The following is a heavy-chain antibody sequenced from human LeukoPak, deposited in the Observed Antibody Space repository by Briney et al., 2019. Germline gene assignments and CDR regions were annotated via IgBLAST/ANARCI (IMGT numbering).Heavy chain of an antibody. CDR3: AREIWGWVDY. Sequence: PSETLSLTCTVSGGSISSSSYYWGWIRQPPGKGLEWIGSIYYSGSTYYNPSLKSRVTISVDTSKNQFSLKLSSVTAADTAVYYCAREIWGWVDYWGQGTLVTVSS. D-gene: IGHD7-27*01. CDR1: GGSISSSSYY. CDR2: IYYSGST. V-gene: IGHV4-39*07. J-gene: IGHJ4*02.